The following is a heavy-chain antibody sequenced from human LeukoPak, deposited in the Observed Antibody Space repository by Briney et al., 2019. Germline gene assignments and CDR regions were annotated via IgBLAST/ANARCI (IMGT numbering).Heavy chain of an antibody. CDR3: ASHPSWGSPLQT. Sequence: SETLSLTCTVSGGSISSYYWSWIRQPPGKGLEWIGYIYYSGSTNYNPSLKSRVTISVDTSKNQFSLKLSSVTAADTAVYYCASHPSWGSPLQTWGQGTLVTVSS. CDR2: IYYSGST. CDR1: GGSISSYY. V-gene: IGHV4-59*01. J-gene: IGHJ5*02. D-gene: IGHD3-16*01.